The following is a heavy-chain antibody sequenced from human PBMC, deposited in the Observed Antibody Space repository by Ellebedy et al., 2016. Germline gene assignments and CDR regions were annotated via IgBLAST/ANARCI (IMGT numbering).Heavy chain of an antibody. V-gene: IGHV3-21*06. D-gene: IGHD6-13*01. CDR1: GFIFSSNS. CDR2: IDSSSTYI. J-gene: IGHJ4*02. CDR3: SRGPDSSSWYRYYFDS. Sequence: GESLKISCAVSGFIFSSNSMNWARQAPGKGLEWVSSIDSSSTYIYYADSVKDRFTISRDNAKNLLYLQMNSLRAEDTAVYYCSRGPDSSSWYRYYFDSWGQGVLVTVSS.